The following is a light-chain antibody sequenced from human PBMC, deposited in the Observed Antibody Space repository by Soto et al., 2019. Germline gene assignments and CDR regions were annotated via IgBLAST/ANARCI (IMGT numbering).Light chain of an antibody. Sequence: EIVMTQSPATLSVSPGERATLSCRASQSVSGNLAWYQQKPGQAPRLLIYGASTGATGIPARFSGSGSGTEFTLPISSLQSEDFAVYYCQQYNNWPRTFGQGTTVEIK. CDR2: GAS. CDR1: QSVSGN. CDR3: QQYNNWPRT. J-gene: IGKJ1*01. V-gene: IGKV3-15*01.